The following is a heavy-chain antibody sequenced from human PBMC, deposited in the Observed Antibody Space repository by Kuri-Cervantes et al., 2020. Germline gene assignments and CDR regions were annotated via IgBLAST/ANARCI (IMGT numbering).Heavy chain of an antibody. CDR2: ISYDGSNK. CDR1: GFTFSSYG. V-gene: IGHV3-30*18. D-gene: IGHD1-26*01. CDR3: AKYRALYYYYGMDV. Sequence: GESLKISCAASGFTFSSYGMHWVRQAPGKGLEWVAVISYDGSNKYYADSVKGRFTISRDNSKNTLYLQMNSLRAEDTAVYYCAKYRALYYYYGMDVWGQGTLVTVSS. J-gene: IGHJ6*02.